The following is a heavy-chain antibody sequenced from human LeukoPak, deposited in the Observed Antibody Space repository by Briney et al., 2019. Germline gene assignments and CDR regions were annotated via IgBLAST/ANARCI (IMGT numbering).Heavy chain of an antibody. J-gene: IGHJ5*02. CDR3: ARDRAYYDFWSGRSNWFDP. CDR2: IYHSGST. CDR1: GGSISSSNW. Sequence: SETLSLTCAVSGGSISSSNWWSWVRQPPGKGLEWIGEIYHSGSTNYNPSLKSRVTISVDKSKNQFSLKLSSVTAADTAVYYCARDRAYYDFWSGRSNWFDPWGQGTLVTISS. D-gene: IGHD3-3*01. V-gene: IGHV4-4*02.